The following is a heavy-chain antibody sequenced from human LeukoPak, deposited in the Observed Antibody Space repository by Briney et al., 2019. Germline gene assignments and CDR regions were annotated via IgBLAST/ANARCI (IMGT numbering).Heavy chain of an antibody. J-gene: IGHJ3*02. CDR2: ISGNNGDT. V-gene: IGHV1-18*01. Sequence: GASVTVSCKASGYTFTDSGISWVRQAPGQGLEWMGWISGNNGDTNYAQNLQGRVTLTIDTSTSTAYMELRSLRSDDTAVYYCARDRWSSSSSEGTFDIWGQGTMVIVSS. CDR1: GYTFTDSG. D-gene: IGHD6-6*01. CDR3: ARDRWSSSSSEGTFDI.